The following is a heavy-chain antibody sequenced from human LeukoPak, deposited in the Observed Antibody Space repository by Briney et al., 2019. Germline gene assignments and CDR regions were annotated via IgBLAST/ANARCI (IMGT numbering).Heavy chain of an antibody. CDR2: ISAYNGNT. J-gene: IGHJ4*02. Sequence: ASVKVSCKASRYTFTSYGISWVLQAPGQGLEWMGWISAYNGNTNYAQKLQGRVTMTTDTSTSTAYMELRSLRSDDTAVYYCARASVIAVAGTPEDYWGQGTLVTVSS. D-gene: IGHD6-19*01. CDR1: RYTFTSYG. V-gene: IGHV1-18*01. CDR3: ARASVIAVAGTPEDY.